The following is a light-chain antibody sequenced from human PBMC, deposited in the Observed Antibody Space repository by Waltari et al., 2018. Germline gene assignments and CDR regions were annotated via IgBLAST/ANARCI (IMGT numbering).Light chain of an antibody. CDR1: GSTLGAGHD. CDR3: RCYDTSLVVV. CDR2: GVN. Sequence: QSVLTQPPSVSGAPGQRVTISGTGSGSTLGAGHDTHRYQLLHGKAPRLRSYGVNTLPLVVPDRVFVSQSGTSASRAIAVLQAEDEGDYYWRCYDTSLVVVFGGWTILTAL. V-gene: IGLV1-40*01. J-gene: IGLJ2*01.